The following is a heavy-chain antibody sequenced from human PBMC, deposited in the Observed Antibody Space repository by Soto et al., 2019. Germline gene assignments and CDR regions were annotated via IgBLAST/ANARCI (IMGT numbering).Heavy chain of an antibody. D-gene: IGHD4-17*01. CDR3: ASSFPLLNGAPSAFDY. Sequence: EVQLLESGGGLVQPGGSLRLSCAASGFTFSNSAMYWVRLAPGKGLEWVSTIVSSGGTFYAGSVKGRFTISRDDSKSTLYLQLNSLGAEDTALYVCASSFPLLNGAPSAFDYWGQGTLVAVSS. CDR2: IVSSGGT. V-gene: IGHV3-23*01. J-gene: IGHJ4*02. CDR1: GFTFSNSA.